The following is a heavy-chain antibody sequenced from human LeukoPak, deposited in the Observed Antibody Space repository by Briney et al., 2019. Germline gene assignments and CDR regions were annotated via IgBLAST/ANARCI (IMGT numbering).Heavy chain of an antibody. V-gene: IGHV4-39*01. Sequence: SETLSLTCTVSGGSISSSSYYWGWIRRPPGKGLEWIGSIYYSGSTYYNPSLKSRVTISVDTSKNQFSLKLSSVTAADTAVYYCARQRIAAAEDYWGRGTLVTVSS. CDR1: GGSISSSSYY. CDR3: ARQRIAAAEDY. D-gene: IGHD6-13*01. CDR2: IYYSGST. J-gene: IGHJ4*02.